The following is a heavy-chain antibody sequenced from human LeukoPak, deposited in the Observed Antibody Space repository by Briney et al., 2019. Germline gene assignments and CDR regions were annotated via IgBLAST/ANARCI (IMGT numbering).Heavy chain of an antibody. CDR2: INHSGST. D-gene: IGHD3-3*01. V-gene: IGHV4-34*01. Sequence: SETLSLTCAVHGGSFSGYYWSWIRQPPGKGLEWIGEINHSGSTNYNPSLKSRVTISVDTSKNQFSLKLSSVTAADTAVYYCARGRSITIFGVSYYYYGMDVWGQGATVTVSS. CDR3: ARGRSITIFGVSYYYYGMDV. CDR1: GGSFSGYY. J-gene: IGHJ6*02.